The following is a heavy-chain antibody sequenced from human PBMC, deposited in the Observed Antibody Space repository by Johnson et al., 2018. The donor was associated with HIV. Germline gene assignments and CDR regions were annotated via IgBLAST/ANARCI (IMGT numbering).Heavy chain of an antibody. V-gene: IGHV3-30*03. Sequence: QVQLVESGGGVVQLGKSLRLSCSASRFTFSNYAMNWVRQAPGKGLEWLAIISYDGSNKNYADSVKGRFTISIDNSKNTLYLQLNNLRAEDTAVYYCARGAFLKVYVSDDAFDIWGQGTMVTVSS. J-gene: IGHJ3*02. CDR3: ARGAFLKVYVSDDAFDI. CDR2: ISYDGSNK. D-gene: IGHD2-8*01. CDR1: RFTFSNYA.